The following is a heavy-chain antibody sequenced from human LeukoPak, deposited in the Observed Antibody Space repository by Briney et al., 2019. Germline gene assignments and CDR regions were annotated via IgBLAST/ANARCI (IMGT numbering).Heavy chain of an antibody. CDR2: INPNSGNT. V-gene: IGHV1-8*03. J-gene: IGHJ6*03. CDR3: ARAPYYDFWSGYFRHYYYYYYMDV. CDR1: GYTFTGYY. D-gene: IGHD3-3*01. Sequence: ASVKVSCKASGYTFTGYYMHWVRQAPGQGLEWMGWINPNSGNTGYAQKFQGRVTITRNTSISTAYMELSSLRSEDTAVYYCARAPYYDFWSGYFRHYYYYYYMDVWGKGTTVTVSS.